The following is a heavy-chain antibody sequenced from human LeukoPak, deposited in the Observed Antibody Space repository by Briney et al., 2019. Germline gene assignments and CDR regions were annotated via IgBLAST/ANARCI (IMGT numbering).Heavy chain of an antibody. CDR2: ISRSGST. CDR3: AREGRSSTPGY. CDR1: GASISSNY. J-gene: IGHJ4*02. V-gene: IGHV4-4*07. Sequence: SETLPLTCTVSGASISSNYWTWVRQPAGKGLKWMGRISRSGSTDYNPSLKRRITMSVDTSKNQFSLKLSSVTAADTAVYYCAREGRSSTPGYWGQGVLVTVSS. D-gene: IGHD2-15*01.